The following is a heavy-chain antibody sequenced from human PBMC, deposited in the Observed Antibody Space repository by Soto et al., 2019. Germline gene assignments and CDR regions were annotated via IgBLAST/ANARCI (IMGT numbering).Heavy chain of an antibody. CDR1: AYPFTSYG. CDR3: ARGFLSVLPYYYYGLGV. Sequence: QVQLVQSGVEVKNPGASVRVSCKASAYPFTSYGISWVRQAPGQGLEWMGWISVYNGNTNYAREFQGRVTLTTDTSTSTAYMELRSLRSDDTAVYYCARGFLSVLPYYYYGLGVWGYGTTVIVSS. CDR2: ISVYNGNT. D-gene: IGHD2-15*01. V-gene: IGHV1-18*01. J-gene: IGHJ6*04.